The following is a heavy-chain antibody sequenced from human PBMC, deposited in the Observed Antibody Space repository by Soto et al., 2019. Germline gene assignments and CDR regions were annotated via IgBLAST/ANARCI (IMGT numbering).Heavy chain of an antibody. CDR1: GGSFSGYY. V-gene: IGHV4-34*01. J-gene: IGHJ5*02. CDR3: ARDGTPAAAGTAVDP. Sequence: SETLSLTCAVYGGSFSGYYWSWIRQPPGKGLEWIGEINHSGSTNYNPSLKSRVTISVDTSKNQFSLKLSSVTAADTAVYYCARDGTPAAAGTAVDPWGHGTLVTVSS. CDR2: INHSGST. D-gene: IGHD6-13*01.